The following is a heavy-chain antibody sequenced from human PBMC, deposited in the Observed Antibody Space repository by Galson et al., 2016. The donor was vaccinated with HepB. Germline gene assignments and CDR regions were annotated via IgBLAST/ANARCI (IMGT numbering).Heavy chain of an antibody. J-gene: IGHJ3*02. CDR3: ASHDYWNDNHESFDI. CDR2: ISLRGSGST. D-gene: IGHD3/OR15-3a*01. V-gene: IGHV4-59*11. Sequence: SETLSLTCTVSGGSISGHYWSWIRQPPGKGLEWIGFISLRGSGSTSYNPSLKSRVTISGDTSKNQISLRLRPVIAADTAVYYCASHDYWNDNHESFDIWGRGTRVTVSS. CDR1: GGSISGHY.